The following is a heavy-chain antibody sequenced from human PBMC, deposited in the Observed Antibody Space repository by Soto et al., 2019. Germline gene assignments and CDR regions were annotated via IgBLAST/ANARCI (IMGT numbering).Heavy chain of an antibody. CDR3: ARETYYCDSSGYYSDY. J-gene: IGHJ4*02. CDR1: GYTFTTYD. Sequence: ASVKVSCKASGYTFTTYDINWVRQAPGQGLEWLGWMDPNSGSTGYAQNFQGRITMTRNISRTTAYMELSSLQSDDTSVYYCARETYYCDSSGYYSDYWGQGTLVTVSS. CDR2: MDPNSGST. D-gene: IGHD3-22*01. V-gene: IGHV1-8*01.